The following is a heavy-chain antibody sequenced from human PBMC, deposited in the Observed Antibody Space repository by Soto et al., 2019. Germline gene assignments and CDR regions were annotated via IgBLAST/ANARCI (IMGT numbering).Heavy chain of an antibody. CDR1: GDSISTDY. J-gene: IGHJ4*02. D-gene: IGHD7-27*01. Sequence: PSETLSLTCTVSGDSISTDYWSWIRQSPGKGLEWIGFIYYGGSTNYNPSLKSRVTISVDTPKNQFSLKLSSVTAADTAVYYCANNWNWGSLVHWGQGTLVTVSS. CDR2: IYYGGST. V-gene: IGHV4-59*08. CDR3: ANNWNWGSLVH.